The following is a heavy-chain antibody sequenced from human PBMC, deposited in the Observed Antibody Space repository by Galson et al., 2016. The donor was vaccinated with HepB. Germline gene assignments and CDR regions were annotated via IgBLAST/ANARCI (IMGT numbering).Heavy chain of an antibody. D-gene: IGHD3-22*01. CDR3: AASPKHYDSSYPKKYYYGLDV. J-gene: IGHJ6*02. Sequence: SVKVSCKAYGFTFTSSAVQWVRQARGQRLEWIGWIVVGSGDANYAQQFQERVTITRDMSTSTAYMELISLRSEDTAVYYCAASPKHYDSSYPKKYYYGLDVWGQGTTVTVSS. CDR1: GFTFTSSA. CDR2: IVVGSGDA. V-gene: IGHV1-58*01.